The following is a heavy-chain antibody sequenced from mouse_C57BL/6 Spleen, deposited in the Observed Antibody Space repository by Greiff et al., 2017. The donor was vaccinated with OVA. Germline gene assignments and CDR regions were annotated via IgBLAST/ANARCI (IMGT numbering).Heavy chain of an antibody. Sequence: QVPLKQPGAELVKPGASVKMSCKASGYTFTSYWITWVKQRPGQGLEWIGDIYPGSGSTNYNEKFKSKATLTVDTASSTAYMQLSSLTSEDSAVYYCAKIYGSSYDWYFDVWGTGTTVTVSS. D-gene: IGHD1-1*01. CDR1: GYTFTSYW. J-gene: IGHJ1*03. V-gene: IGHV1-55*01. CDR2: IYPGSGST. CDR3: AKIYGSSYDWYFDV.